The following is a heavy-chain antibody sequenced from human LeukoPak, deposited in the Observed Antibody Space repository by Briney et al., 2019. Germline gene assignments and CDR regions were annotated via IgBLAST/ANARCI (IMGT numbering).Heavy chain of an antibody. V-gene: IGHV3-33*01. CDR1: GFTFRSYG. J-gene: IGHJ4*02. D-gene: IGHD1-20*01. CDR3: ARDRNWYFDS. CDR2: IWYDGSNK. Sequence: GGSLRLFCAASGFTFRSYGVHWVRQTPGEGLEWVAGIWYDGSNKYNVDSVTGRFTISRDNSNNTLFLQLDNLRAEDTAVYYCARDRNWYFDSWGQGTLVTVSS.